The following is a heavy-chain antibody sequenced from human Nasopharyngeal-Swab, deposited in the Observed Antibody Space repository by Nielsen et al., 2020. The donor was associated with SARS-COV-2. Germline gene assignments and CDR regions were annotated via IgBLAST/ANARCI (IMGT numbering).Heavy chain of an antibody. CDR2: INWDGSST. CDR3: AKDFGSGWAGFDY. D-gene: IGHD6-19*01. V-gene: IGHV3-43*01. CDR1: GFNFDDYG. Sequence: GESLKISCAASGFNFDDYGMHWVRQVPGKGLEWVSLINWDGSSTYYADSVKGRFTISRVNSEDSLHLQMSSLKTEDTAFYYCAKDFGSGWAGFDYWGQGTLVTVSS. J-gene: IGHJ4*02.